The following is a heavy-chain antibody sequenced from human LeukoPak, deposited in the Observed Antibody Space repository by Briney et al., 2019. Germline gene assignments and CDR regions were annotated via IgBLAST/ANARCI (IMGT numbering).Heavy chain of an antibody. Sequence: SETLSLTCTVSGGSISSYYWSWIRQPPGKGLEWIGYIYYSGSTNYNPSLKSRVTISVDTSKNQFSLKLSSVTAADTAVYYCARPGSPSYWYFDLWGRGTLVTVSS. V-gene: IGHV4-59*08. J-gene: IGHJ2*01. CDR2: IYYSGST. CDR1: GGSISSYY. D-gene: IGHD6-6*01. CDR3: ARPGSPSYWYFDL.